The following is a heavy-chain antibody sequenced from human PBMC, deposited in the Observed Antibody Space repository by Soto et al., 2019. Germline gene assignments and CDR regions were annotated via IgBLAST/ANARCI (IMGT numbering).Heavy chain of an antibody. CDR3: AKDGIQLWPNWYFDL. CDR1: GFTFRSYS. D-gene: IGHD5-18*01. CDR2: ISSSSSTI. V-gene: IGHV3-48*02. J-gene: IGHJ2*01. Sequence: GGSLGLSSAASGFTFRSYSMNWVRQAPGKGLEWVSYISSSSSTIYYADSVKGRFTISRDNAKNSLYLQMNSLRDEDTAVYYCAKDGIQLWPNWYFDLWGRGTLVTVSS.